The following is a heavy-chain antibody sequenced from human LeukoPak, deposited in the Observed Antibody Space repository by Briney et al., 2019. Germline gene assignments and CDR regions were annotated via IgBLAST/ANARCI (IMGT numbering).Heavy chain of an antibody. CDR2: FDPEDGET. D-gene: IGHD6-19*01. CDR1: GYTLTELS. CDR3: ATVSHSSGWQVRTEYFQH. V-gene: IGHV1-24*01. J-gene: IGHJ1*01. Sequence: ASVTVSCKVSGYTLTELSMHWVRQAPGKGLEWMGGFDPEDGETIYEQKFQGRVTMTEDTSTDTAYMELSSLRSEDPAVYYCATVSHSSGWQVRTEYFQHWGQGTLVTVSS.